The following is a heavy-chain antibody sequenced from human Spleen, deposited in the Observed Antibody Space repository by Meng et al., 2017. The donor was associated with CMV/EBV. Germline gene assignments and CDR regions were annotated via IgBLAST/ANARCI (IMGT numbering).Heavy chain of an antibody. CDR1: GGTFISYA. D-gene: IGHD1-26*01. Sequence: SVKVSCKVPGGTFISYATNWVRQAPGQGLEWMGGIIPIFGTSNYAQKFQGRVTITADESTSTAYMELSSLRSEDTAVYYCARAIVGAPPRAFDIWGQGTMVTVSS. J-gene: IGHJ3*02. V-gene: IGHV1-69*13. CDR2: IIPIFGTS. CDR3: ARAIVGAPPRAFDI.